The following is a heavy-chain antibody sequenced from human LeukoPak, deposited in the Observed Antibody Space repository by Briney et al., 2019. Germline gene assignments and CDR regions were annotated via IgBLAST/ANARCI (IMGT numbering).Heavy chain of an antibody. CDR2: ISGSSSYI. Sequence: GGSLRLSCAASGFTFSSYSMNWVRQAPGKGLEWVSSISGSSSYIYYADSVKGRFTISRDNAKNSLYLQMNSLRAEDTAVYYCARVLSGSGAFDIWGQGTMVTVSS. V-gene: IGHV3-21*01. CDR1: GFTFSSYS. CDR3: ARVLSGSGAFDI. D-gene: IGHD1-26*01. J-gene: IGHJ3*02.